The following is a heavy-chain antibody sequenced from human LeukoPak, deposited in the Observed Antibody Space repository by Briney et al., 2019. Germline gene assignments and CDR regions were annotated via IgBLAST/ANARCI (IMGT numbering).Heavy chain of an antibody. J-gene: IGHJ4*02. V-gene: IGHV3-7*01. CDR1: GFTFGSYW. CDR2: IKQDGSEK. Sequence: GGSLRLSCAASGFTFGSYWMSWVRQAPGKGLEWVANIKQDGSEKYYVDSVKGRFTISRDNAKNSLYLQMNSLRAEDTAVYYCARDGTTVSSNFDYWGQGTLVTVSS. CDR3: ARDGTTVSSNFDY. D-gene: IGHD1-7*01.